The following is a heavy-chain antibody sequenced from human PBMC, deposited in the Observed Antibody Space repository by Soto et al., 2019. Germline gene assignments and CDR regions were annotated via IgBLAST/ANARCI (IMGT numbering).Heavy chain of an antibody. Sequence: PVGSLRLSCAASGFTFSSYAMHWVRQAPGKGLEWVAVISYDGSNKYYADSVKGRFTISRDNSKNTLYLQMNSLRAEDTAVYYCARAGGNSAAFDIWGQGTMVTVSS. D-gene: IGHD2-21*02. CDR1: GFTFSSYA. V-gene: IGHV3-30-3*01. CDR2: ISYDGSNK. J-gene: IGHJ3*02. CDR3: ARAGGNSAAFDI.